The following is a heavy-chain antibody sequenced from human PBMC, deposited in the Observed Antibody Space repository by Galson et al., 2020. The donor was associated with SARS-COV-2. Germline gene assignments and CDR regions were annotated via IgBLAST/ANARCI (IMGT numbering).Heavy chain of an antibody. CDR1: GGSISSHH. CDR3: ARGIDDDSRGYYWTGISYYYMDA. Sequence: SETLSLTCTVSGGSISSHHWSWIRLPPGTGLESIGYTHYSGSTNYNPSLKIRITISVDTSKNQFSLTLNPVTAADTAVYYCARGIDDDSRGYYWTGISYYYMDAWGTGTKVTVSS. V-gene: IGHV4-59*11. J-gene: IGHJ6*03. CDR2: THYSGST. D-gene: IGHD3-22*01.